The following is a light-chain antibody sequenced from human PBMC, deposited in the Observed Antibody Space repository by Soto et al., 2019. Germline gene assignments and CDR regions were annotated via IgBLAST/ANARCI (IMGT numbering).Light chain of an antibody. J-gene: IGKJ1*01. CDR1: QSVSSSF. CDR2: GAS. CDR3: QQYVSSPWA. V-gene: IGKV3-20*01. Sequence: EIVLAQSPGTLSLSPGESATLSCRASQSVSSSFLAWYQQKAGQAPRLLIYGASRRATGIPDRFSGSGSGTNFTLTISRPEPEDFAVYYCQQYVSSPWAFGQGTKVEI.